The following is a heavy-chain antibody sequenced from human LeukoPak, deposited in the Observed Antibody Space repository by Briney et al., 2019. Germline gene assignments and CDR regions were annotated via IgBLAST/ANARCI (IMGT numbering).Heavy chain of an antibody. Sequence: GGPLTLSCAASGFTFNVYEMNWLRHAPGKGLEWVSYISRSGTIISYADSVKGRFTISRDNAKNSLYLQMNTLRAEDTAVYYCARERDDYYFDYWGQGTLVTVSS. CDR2: ISRSGTII. V-gene: IGHV3-48*03. D-gene: IGHD3-3*01. J-gene: IGHJ4*02. CDR1: GFTFNVYE. CDR3: ARERDDYYFDY.